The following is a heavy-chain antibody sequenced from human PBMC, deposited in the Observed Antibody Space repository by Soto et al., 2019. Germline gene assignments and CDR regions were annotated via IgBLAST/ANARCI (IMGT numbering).Heavy chain of an antibody. CDR3: ASPTREWLPPARDYYYGMDV. CDR2: IIPIFGTA. V-gene: IGHV1-69*01. Sequence: QVQLVQSGAEVKKPGSSVKVSCKASGGTFSSYAISGVRQAPGQGLEWMGGIIPIFGTANYAQKFQGRVTITADESTSTAYMELSSLRSEDTAVYYCASPTREWLPPARDYYYGMDVWGQGTTVTVSS. D-gene: IGHD3-3*01. CDR1: GGTFSSYA. J-gene: IGHJ6*02.